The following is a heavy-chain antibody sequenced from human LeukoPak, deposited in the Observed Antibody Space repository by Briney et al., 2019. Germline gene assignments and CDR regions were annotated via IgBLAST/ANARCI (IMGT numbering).Heavy chain of an antibody. D-gene: IGHD3-10*02. V-gene: IGHV3-48*04. CDR3: AELGITMIGGV. Sequence: GGSLRLSCAVSGLTFSSHSMNWVRQAPGKGLEWLSHISSSGSTIYYADSVKGRFTISRDNAKNSLYLQMNSLRAEDTAVYYCAELGITMIGGVWGKGTTVTISS. CDR1: GLTFSSHS. J-gene: IGHJ6*04. CDR2: ISSSGSTI.